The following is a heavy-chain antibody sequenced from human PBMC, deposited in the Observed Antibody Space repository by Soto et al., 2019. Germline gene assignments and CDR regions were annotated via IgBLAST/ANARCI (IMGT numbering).Heavy chain of an antibody. Sequence: EVQLVESGGGLVQPGGSLRLSCAASGFTFSDHYMDWVRQAPGKGLEWVGRIKNKANSYTTQYAASVKGRFTISRDDSKNSLFLQMNSLKTDDTAVYYCTRVRLGAPLRYFDYWGQGTLVTVSS. V-gene: IGHV3-72*01. CDR2: IKNKANSYTT. CDR3: TRVRLGAPLRYFDY. CDR1: GFTFSDHY. J-gene: IGHJ4*02.